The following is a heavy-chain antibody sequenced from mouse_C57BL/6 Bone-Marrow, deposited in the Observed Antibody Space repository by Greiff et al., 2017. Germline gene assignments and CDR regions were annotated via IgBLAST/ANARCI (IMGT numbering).Heavy chain of an antibody. J-gene: IGHJ4*01. CDR2: ISSGGSYT. Sequence: EVMLVESGGDLVKPGGSLKLSCAASGFTFSSYGMSWVRQTPDKRLEWVATISSGGSYTYYPDSVKGRFTISRDNAKNTLYLQMSSLKSEDTAVXYCARRGDGTMDYWGQGTSVTVSS. CDR3: ARRGDGTMDY. CDR1: GFTFSSYG. V-gene: IGHV5-6*02.